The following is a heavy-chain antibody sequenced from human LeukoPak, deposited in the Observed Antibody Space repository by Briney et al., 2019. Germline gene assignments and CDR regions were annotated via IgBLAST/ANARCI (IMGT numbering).Heavy chain of an antibody. V-gene: IGHV4-59*11. Sequence: PSETLSLTCTVSGGSISSHYWSWIRQPPGKGLEWIGYIYYSGSTNYNPSLKSRVTISVDTSKNQFSLKLSSVTAEDTAVYYCARELTPPGSSSPGGAFDIWGQGTMVTVSS. D-gene: IGHD6-6*01. CDR2: IYYSGST. J-gene: IGHJ3*02. CDR3: ARELTPPGSSSPGGAFDI. CDR1: GGSISSHY.